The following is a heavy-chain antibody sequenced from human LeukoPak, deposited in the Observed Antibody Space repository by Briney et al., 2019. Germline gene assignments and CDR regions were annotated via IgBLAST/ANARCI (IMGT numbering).Heavy chain of an antibody. CDR3: ARAELISFDWFTFDY. V-gene: IGHV4-38-2*02. CDR2: IYHSGST. J-gene: IGHJ4*02. Sequence: SETLSLTCTVSGYSISSGYYWGWIRQPPGKGLEWIGSIYHSGSTYYNPSLKSRVTISVDTSKIQFSLTLSSVTAADTAVYYCARAELISFDWFTFDYWGQGILVTVSS. CDR1: GYSISSGYY. D-gene: IGHD3-9*01.